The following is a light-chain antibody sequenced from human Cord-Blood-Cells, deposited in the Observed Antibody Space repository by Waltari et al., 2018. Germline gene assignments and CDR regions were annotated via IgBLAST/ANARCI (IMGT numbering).Light chain of an antibody. Sequence: QSALPQPASVSVSPGHSTTTPGTGTSSDVGSYQHVSCYQQHPGKAPNLMMYEGSKRPSGVSNRFSGSTSGNAASLTISGLQAEDEADYYCCSYAGSSTLVFGGGTKLTVL. CDR3: CSYAGSSTLV. J-gene: IGLJ2*01. CDR2: EGS. CDR1: SSDVGSYQH. V-gene: IGLV2-23*01.